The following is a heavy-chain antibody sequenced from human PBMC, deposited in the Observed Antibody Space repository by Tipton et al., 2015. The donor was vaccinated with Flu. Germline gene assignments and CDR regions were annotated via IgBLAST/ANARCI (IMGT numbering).Heavy chain of an antibody. V-gene: IGHV4-38-2*02. J-gene: IGHJ5*02. CDR2: VHQTGST. CDR3: ARGDSSSYFDP. D-gene: IGHD6-6*01. Sequence: TLSLTCSVSGDSIGSRYFWGWIRQPPGKGLEWIGNVHQTGSTYYNPSLRSRVTITVDRPKNHFSLRLTSVTAADTAVYYCARGDSSSYFDPWGQGTLVTVSS. CDR1: GDSIGSRYF.